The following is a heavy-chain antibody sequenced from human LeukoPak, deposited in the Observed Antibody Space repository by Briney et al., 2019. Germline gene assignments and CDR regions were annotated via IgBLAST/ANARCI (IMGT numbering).Heavy chain of an antibody. CDR1: VASIISYY. D-gene: IGHD3-22*01. Sequence: SETLSLTCTVSVASIISYYWSWIRQPPGKGLEWIGYIYYSGSTNYNPSLKSRVTISVDTSKNQYSLKLSSVTAADTAVYYCARARHDSSGYHVNWFDPWGQGTLVTVSS. V-gene: IGHV4-59*01. CDR3: ARARHDSSGYHVNWFDP. J-gene: IGHJ5*02. CDR2: IYYSGST.